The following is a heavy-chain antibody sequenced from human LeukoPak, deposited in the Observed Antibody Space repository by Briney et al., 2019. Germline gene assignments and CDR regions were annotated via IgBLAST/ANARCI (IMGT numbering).Heavy chain of an antibody. J-gene: IGHJ4*02. Sequence: GGSLRLSWAASGLTFGDYAMSWVRQAPGKGLEWVSTISSSGRDTYYADSVKGRFTISRDNSKNTLYLQMNSLRAEDTAVFYCAKIPPGYCSAGSCYLDYWGQGTLVTVSS. CDR3: AKIPPGYCSAGSCYLDY. V-gene: IGHV3-23*01. CDR2: ISSSGRDT. CDR1: GLTFGDYA. D-gene: IGHD2-15*01.